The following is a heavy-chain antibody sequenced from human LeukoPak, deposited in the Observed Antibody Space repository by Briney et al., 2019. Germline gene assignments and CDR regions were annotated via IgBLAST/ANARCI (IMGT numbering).Heavy chain of an antibody. V-gene: IGHV3-23*01. J-gene: IGHJ3*02. D-gene: IGHD4-17*01. CDR1: RFTFSSYA. CDR2: ISGSGGST. Sequence: GGSLRLSCAASRFTFSSYAMSWVRQAPGRGLEWVSAISGSGGSTYYADSVKGRFTISRDSSKNTLYLQMNSLRDEDTAVYYCVRDNDDYKDDDFVYAFDIWGQGTMVTVSS. CDR3: VRDNDDYKDDDFVYAFDI.